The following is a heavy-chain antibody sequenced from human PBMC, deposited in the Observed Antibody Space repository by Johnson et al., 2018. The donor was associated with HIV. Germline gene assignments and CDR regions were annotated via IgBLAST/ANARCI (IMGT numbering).Heavy chain of an antibody. Sequence: QVQLVESGGGVVQPGRSLRLSCAASGFTFSSYAMHWVRQAPGKGLEWVAFIRYDGSNKYYADSVKGRFTISRDNSKNTLYLQMNSLRAEDTALYYLAKDMVRGCCGDAFDIWGQGTMGTVSS. V-gene: IGHV3-30*02. J-gene: IGHJ3*02. CDR1: GFTFSSYA. CDR3: AKDMVRGCCGDAFDI. CDR2: IRYDGSNK. D-gene: IGHD3-10*01.